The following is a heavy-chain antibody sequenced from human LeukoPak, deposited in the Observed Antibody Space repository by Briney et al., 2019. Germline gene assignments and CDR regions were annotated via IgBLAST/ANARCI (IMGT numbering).Heavy chain of an antibody. V-gene: IGHV1-46*01. J-gene: IGHJ4*02. Sequence: ASVTVSCKASGYTFTSNYIHWVRQAPGQGLEWMGMIYPRDGSTSYAQKFQGRVTVTRDTSTSTVHMELSGLRSEDTAVYYCARDQEGFDYWGQGTLVAVSS. CDR2: IYPRDGST. CDR3: ARDQEGFDY. CDR1: GYTFTSNY.